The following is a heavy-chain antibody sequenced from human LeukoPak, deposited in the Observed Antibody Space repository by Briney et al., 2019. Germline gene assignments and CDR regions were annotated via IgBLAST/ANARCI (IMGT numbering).Heavy chain of an antibody. J-gene: IGHJ5*02. CDR1: GGSISSYY. V-gene: IGHV4-59*01. CDR2: IYYSGST. CDR3: ARAPLRGWFDP. Sequence: SETLSLTCTVSGGSISSYYWSWIRQPPGKGLEWIGYIYYSGSTNYNPSLKSRVTISVDTSKNQFSLKLSSVTAADTAVYYCARAPLRGWFDPWAREPWSPSPQ. D-gene: IGHD4-17*01.